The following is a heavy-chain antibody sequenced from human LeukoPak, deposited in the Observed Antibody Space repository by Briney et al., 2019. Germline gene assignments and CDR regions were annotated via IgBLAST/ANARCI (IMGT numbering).Heavy chain of an antibody. Sequence: GASVKVSCKVSGYTLAELSMDWVREAPGKSLEWRGGVDPEDGEPIYAQKFQGRVTMTEETSTDTDYMELSSLRSEDTAVYYCERSVAVAYAFDIWGQGTMVTVSS. CDR1: GYTLAELS. V-gene: IGHV1-24*01. CDR3: ERSVAVAYAFDI. J-gene: IGHJ3*02. CDR2: VDPEDGEP. D-gene: IGHD6-19*01.